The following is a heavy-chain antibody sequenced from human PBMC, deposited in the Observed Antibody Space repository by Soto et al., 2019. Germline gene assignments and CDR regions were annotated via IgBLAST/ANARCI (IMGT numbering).Heavy chain of an antibody. CDR1: DYTFSSYH. CDR2: ISAYNGNT. J-gene: IGHJ4*01. V-gene: IGHV1-18*01. Sequence: QGQLVQSGAEVKKPGATLKGSCKASDYTFSSYHTTWLRQAPGQVLGWLGWISAYNGNTNYAQKLQGRVTMTTDTSTSTAYMELTSLSSDDTAVYYCAREGPPSDYWGQVTLVTVSS. CDR3: AREGPPSDY.